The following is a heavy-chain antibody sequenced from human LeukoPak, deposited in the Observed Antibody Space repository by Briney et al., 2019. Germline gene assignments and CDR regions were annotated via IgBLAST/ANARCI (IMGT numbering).Heavy chain of an antibody. Sequence: ASVKVSCKASGYTFTGYYMHWVRQAPGQGLEWMGWINPNSGGTKYAQKFQGRVTMTRDTSISTAYMELSRLLSDDTAVYYCARTPIHYDSSGSTWGAFDTWGQGTLVTVSS. D-gene: IGHD3-22*01. V-gene: IGHV1-2*02. CDR3: ARTPIHYDSSGSTWGAFDT. CDR1: GYTFTGYY. J-gene: IGHJ3*02. CDR2: INPNSGGT.